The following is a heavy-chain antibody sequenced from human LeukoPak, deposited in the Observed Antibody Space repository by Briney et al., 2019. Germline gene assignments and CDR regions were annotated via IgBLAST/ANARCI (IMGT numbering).Heavy chain of an antibody. D-gene: IGHD6-13*01. CDR3: AKRVHSSSWYAAFDY. CDR2: ISNKGGTT. CDR1: GFSFTDYV. Sequence: GGSLRLSCAASGFSFTDYVMTWVRQAPGKGLEWVSGISNKGGTTYYADSVKGRFTISRDNSKSTLYLQMNSLRAEDTAVYYCAKRVHSSSWYAAFDYWGQGTLATVSS. V-gene: IGHV3-23*01. J-gene: IGHJ4*02.